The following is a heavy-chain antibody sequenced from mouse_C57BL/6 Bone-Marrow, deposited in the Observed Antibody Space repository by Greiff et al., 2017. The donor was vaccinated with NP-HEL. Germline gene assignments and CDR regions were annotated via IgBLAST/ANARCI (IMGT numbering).Heavy chain of an antibody. CDR1: GFTFSSYG. Sequence: EVKLVESGGGLVKPGGSLKLSCAASGFTFSSYGMSWVRQTPDKRLEWVATISSGGSYTYYPDSVKGRFTISRDNAKNTLYLQMSSLKSEDTAMYYCARVVLRPDYWGQGTTLTVSS. CDR3: ARVVLRPDY. J-gene: IGHJ2*01. CDR2: ISSGGSYT. D-gene: IGHD1-2*01. V-gene: IGHV5-6*03.